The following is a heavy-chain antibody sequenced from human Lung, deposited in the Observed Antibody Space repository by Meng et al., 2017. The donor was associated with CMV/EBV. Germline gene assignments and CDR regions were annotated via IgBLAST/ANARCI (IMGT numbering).Heavy chain of an antibody. J-gene: IGHJ4*02. CDR3: ARARSPTHFDY. CDR2: IGTVGDT. CDR1: GFTFSTYD. Sequence: GGSLRPSCTASGFTFSTYDFHWVRQPTGKGLEWVSSIGTVGDTYSVGSVKGRFIISREDAKNSVYLQMNGLRDGDTGLYYCARARSPTHFDYWGQGALVTVSS. V-gene: IGHV3-13*01.